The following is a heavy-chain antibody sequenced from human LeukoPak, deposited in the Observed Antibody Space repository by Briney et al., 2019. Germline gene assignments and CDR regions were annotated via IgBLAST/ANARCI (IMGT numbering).Heavy chain of an antibody. Sequence: GGSLRLSCAASGFTFSSHAMVWVRQAPGKGLEWVSFISHDGSESFHTESVKGRFTISRDNSKNTLYLQMNSLRAEDTAVYYCATPPTQGYCSGGSCYSSRESDYWGQGTLVTVSS. CDR1: GFTFSSHA. D-gene: IGHD2-15*01. CDR2: ISHDGSES. J-gene: IGHJ4*02. V-gene: IGHV3-30-3*01. CDR3: ATPPTQGYCSGGSCYSSRESDY.